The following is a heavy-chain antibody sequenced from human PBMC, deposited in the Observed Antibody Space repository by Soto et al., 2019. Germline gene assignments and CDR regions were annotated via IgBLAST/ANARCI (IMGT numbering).Heavy chain of an antibody. CDR2: INPNSGGT. Sequence: GASVKVSCKASGYTFTGYYMHWVRQAPGQGLEWMGWINPNSGGTNYAQKFQGRVTMTRDTSISTAYMELSRLRSDDAAVYYCARLTGATNWFDPWGQGTLVTVSS. V-gene: IGHV1-2*02. J-gene: IGHJ5*02. D-gene: IGHD3-9*01. CDR1: GYTFTGYY. CDR3: ARLTGATNWFDP.